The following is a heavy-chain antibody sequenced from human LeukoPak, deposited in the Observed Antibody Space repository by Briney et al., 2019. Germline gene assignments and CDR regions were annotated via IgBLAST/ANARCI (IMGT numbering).Heavy chain of an antibody. D-gene: IGHD5-18*01. J-gene: IGHJ5*02. CDR2: MNPKSGDT. V-gene: IGHV1-8*03. CDR1: GYSFTNYD. CDR3: ARVHTGRRFDP. Sequence: ASVKVSCKASGYSFTNYDINWVRQATGQGLEWMGWMNPKSGDTGYSQKFQGRVFITRDTSINTAYMELSSLGSDDTAVYYCARVHTGRRFDPWGQGTLVTVSS.